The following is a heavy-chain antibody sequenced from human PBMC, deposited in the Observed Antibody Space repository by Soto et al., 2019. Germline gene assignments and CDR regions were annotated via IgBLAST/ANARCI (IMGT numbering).Heavy chain of an antibody. Sequence: GGSLRLSCAASGFTFSDYGMHWVRQAPGKGLEWVAGILYDGSNTDYVDSVKGRFTISRDNSKNTAYLQMNGLRAEDTAIYYCARDKVGSVGTAIFNYWGQGTLVTVSS. J-gene: IGHJ4*02. D-gene: IGHD1-26*01. CDR2: ILYDGSNT. CDR3: ARDKVGSVGTAIFNY. V-gene: IGHV3-33*01. CDR1: GFTFSDYG.